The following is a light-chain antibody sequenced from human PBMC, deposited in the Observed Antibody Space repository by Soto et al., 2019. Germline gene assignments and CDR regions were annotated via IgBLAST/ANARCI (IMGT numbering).Light chain of an antibody. Sequence: DIQMTQSPSSLSASVGDSVTITGRASQSISSYLNWYQQKPGKATKLLIYAASSLQSGVPSRFSGSGSGTDFTLTISSLQPEDFATYYCQQSYSTPRTVGQGTKVDIK. V-gene: IGKV1-39*01. CDR2: AAS. CDR3: QQSYSTPRT. CDR1: QSISSY. J-gene: IGKJ1*01.